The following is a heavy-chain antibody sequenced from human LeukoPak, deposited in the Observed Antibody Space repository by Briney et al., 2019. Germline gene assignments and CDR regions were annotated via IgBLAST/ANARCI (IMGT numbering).Heavy chain of an antibody. V-gene: IGHV4-31*03. Sequence: SQTLSLTCTVSGGSISSGGYYWSWIRQHPGKGLEWIGYIYYSGSTTYNPSLKSRVTISVDTSKNQFSLKLSSVTAADTAVYYCARRGYYGSGTYFYSWFDPWGQGTLVAVSS. CDR3: ARRGYYGSGTYFYSWFDP. D-gene: IGHD3-10*01. CDR1: GGSISSGGYY. J-gene: IGHJ5*02. CDR2: IYYSGST.